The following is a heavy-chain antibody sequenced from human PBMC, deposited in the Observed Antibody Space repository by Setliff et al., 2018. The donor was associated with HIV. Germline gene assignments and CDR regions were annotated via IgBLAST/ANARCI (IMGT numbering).Heavy chain of an antibody. Sequence: PGGSLRLSCAASGFTVSSNYMSWVRQAPGKGLEWVSVIYSGGSTYYADSVRGRFTISRDNSKNTLYLQMNSLRAEDMAVYYCVRELGGSGIDAFDFWGRGTMVTVSS. V-gene: IGHV3-53*01. CDR3: VRELGGSGIDAFDF. CDR2: IYSGGST. CDR1: GFTVSSNY. J-gene: IGHJ3*01. D-gene: IGHD3-10*01.